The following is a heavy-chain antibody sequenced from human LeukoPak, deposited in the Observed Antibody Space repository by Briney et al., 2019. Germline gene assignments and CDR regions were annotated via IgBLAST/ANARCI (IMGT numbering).Heavy chain of an antibody. Sequence: VALTCTDCGGGINSQYWSWMRQPQGKGLEWMGYVYYSGSTNYIPSLKSRVTMSVDTSKNQFSLKLSSVTPADTAVYYCARYRRDNTFFLDFWGQGTLVTVFS. CDR2: VYYSGST. J-gene: IGHJ4*02. V-gene: IGHV4-59*11. CDR1: GGGINSQY. CDR3: ARYRRDNTFFLDF. D-gene: IGHD2-2*02.